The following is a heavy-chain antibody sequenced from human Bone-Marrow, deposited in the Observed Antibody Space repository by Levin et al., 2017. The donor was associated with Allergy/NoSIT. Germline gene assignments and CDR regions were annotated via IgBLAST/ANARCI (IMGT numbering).Heavy chain of an antibody. D-gene: IGHD2-15*01. CDR2: ISSGSSYI. CDR1: GFTFSSYS. V-gene: IGHV3-21*01. CDR3: ARDRRGKVVVVAATPYYYYYYGMDV. Sequence: GGSLRLSCAASGFTFSSYSMNWVRQAPGKGLEWVSSISSGSSYIYYADSVKGRFTISRDNAKNSLYLQMNSLRAEDTAVYYCARDRRGKVVVVAATPYYYYYYGMDVWGQGTTVTVSS. J-gene: IGHJ6*02.